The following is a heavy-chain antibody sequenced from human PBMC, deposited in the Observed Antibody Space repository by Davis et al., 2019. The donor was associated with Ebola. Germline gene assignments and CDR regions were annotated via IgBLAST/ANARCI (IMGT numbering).Heavy chain of an antibody. CDR3: ARQTHHFLSGPRTWFDP. CDR2: IYPGDSDT. V-gene: IGHV5-51*01. CDR1: GFTFTNYW. J-gene: IGHJ5*02. D-gene: IGHD3-3*02. Sequence: GESLKISCKDFGFTFTNYWIAWVRQMPGKGLEWMGLIYPGDSDTRYSPSFQGQVTISADKSISTAYLQWNSLKTSDTAMYYCARQTHHFLSGPRTWFDPWGQGTLVTVSS.